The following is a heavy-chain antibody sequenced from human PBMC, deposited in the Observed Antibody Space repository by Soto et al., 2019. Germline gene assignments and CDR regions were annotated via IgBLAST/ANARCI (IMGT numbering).Heavy chain of an antibody. V-gene: IGHV3-9*01. CDR3: AKDISYGDDVDAFDI. CDR1: GFTFDDYA. Sequence: EVQLVESGGGLVQPGRSLRLSCVASGFTFDDYAMHWVRQAPGKGLEWVSGISWNSGSIGYADSVKGRFTISRDNAKNSVYLQMNSLRAEDTALYYCAKDISYGDDVDAFDICGQGTMVTVSS. J-gene: IGHJ3*02. CDR2: ISWNSGSI. D-gene: IGHD4-17*01.